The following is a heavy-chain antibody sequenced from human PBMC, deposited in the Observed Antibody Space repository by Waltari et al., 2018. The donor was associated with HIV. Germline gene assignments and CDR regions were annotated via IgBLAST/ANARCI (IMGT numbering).Heavy chain of an antibody. CDR3: ARRRAAAGNGCFDY. J-gene: IGHJ4*02. D-gene: IGHD6-13*01. V-gene: IGHV3-48*01. CDR2: ISTSSSTI. CDR1: GFTFSTYT. Sequence: EVQLVESGGGLVQPGGSLTLSCAASGFTFSTYTMNWVRQAPGKGLEWISYISTSSSTIYYADSVKGRFTISRDNAKNSLYLQMSSLRAEDTAVYYCARRRAAAGNGCFDYWGQGTLVTVSS.